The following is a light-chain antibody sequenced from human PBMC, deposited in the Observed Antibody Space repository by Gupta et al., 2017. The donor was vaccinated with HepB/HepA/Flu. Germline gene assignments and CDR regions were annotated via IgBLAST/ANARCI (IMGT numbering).Light chain of an antibody. CDR3: QSYDTSLSGSV. V-gene: IGLV1-40*01. J-gene: IGLJ2*01. Sequence: QSVLTPPPSVSWAPGQRVTISCTGSSSNIGAGYDVHWYKQPPGTAPKLLMYGNNNRPSGVPDRFSVSKSGTSASLAITGLQAEDEADYYCQSYDTSLSGSVFGGGTKLTVL. CDR2: GNN. CDR1: SSNIGAGYD.